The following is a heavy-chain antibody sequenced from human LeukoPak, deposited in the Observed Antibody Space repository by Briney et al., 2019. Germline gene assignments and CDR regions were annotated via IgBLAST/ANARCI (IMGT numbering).Heavy chain of an antibody. J-gene: IGHJ4*02. CDR2: ISGSGGST. Sequence: GGSLRLSCAASGFTFSNYAMSWVRQAPGKGLEWVSAISGSGGSTYYADSVKGRFTISRDNSKNTLYLQMNSLRAEDTAVYYCAKRPRGDYVWGSYRYNYFDYWGQGTLVTVSS. V-gene: IGHV3-23*01. D-gene: IGHD3-16*02. CDR3: AKRPRGDYVWGSYRYNYFDY. CDR1: GFTFSNYA.